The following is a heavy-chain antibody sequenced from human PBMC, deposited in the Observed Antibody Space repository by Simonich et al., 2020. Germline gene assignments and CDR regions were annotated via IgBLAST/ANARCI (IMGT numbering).Heavy chain of an antibody. CDR1: GGSISSSSYY. CDR3: ARWAYSSSYFDY. D-gene: IGHD6-6*01. Sequence: QLQLQESGPGLVKPSETLSLTCTVSGGSISSSSYYWGWIRQPPGKGREWIGSNYNSWSTYYNPSLKSRVTISVDTSKNQFSLKLSSVTAADTAVYYCARWAYSSSYFDYWGQGTLVTVSS. J-gene: IGHJ4*02. CDR2: NYNSWST. V-gene: IGHV4-39*01.